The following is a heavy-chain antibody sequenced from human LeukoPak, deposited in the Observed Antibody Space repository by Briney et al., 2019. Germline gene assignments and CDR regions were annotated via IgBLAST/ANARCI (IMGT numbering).Heavy chain of an antibody. CDR3: ARDPPVTTST. CDR2: ISSSGSTI. D-gene: IGHD4-17*01. CDR1: GFTFSSYA. Sequence: GGSLRLSCAASGFTFSSYAMSWVRQAPGKGLEWVSYISSSGSTIYYADSVKGRFTISRDNAKNSLYLQMNSLRAEDTAVYYCARDPPVTTSTWGQGTLVTVSS. V-gene: IGHV3-48*04. J-gene: IGHJ5*02.